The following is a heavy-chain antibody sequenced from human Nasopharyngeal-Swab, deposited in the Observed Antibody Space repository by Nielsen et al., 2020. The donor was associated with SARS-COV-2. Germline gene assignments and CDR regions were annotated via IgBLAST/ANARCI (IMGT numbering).Heavy chain of an antibody. CDR3: AKAPYLRGLDV. CDR1: GFTFSSFA. J-gene: IGHJ6*02. V-gene: IGHV3-23*01. CDR2: ISGSGDTT. D-gene: IGHD2-21*01. Sequence: GGSLRLSCAASGFTFSSFAMSWVRQASGKGLEWVSIISGSGDTTYYADSVKDRFTISRDNSKNTLYLQTNSLRVEDTAVYYCAKAPYLRGLDVWGQGTTVTVS.